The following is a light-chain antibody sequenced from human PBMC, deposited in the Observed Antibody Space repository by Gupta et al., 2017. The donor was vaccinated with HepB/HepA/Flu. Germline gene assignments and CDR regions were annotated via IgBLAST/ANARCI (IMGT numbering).Light chain of an antibody. V-gene: IGLV2-14*03. CDR3: SSFTNTGALVL. Sequence: HSALPQPASVSGSPGQSITISCTGTSRDVGVYDFVSWYQQYPGKAPKLLIYDVTNRPSGVSYRFSGSKSGNTASLTISGLQAEDEADYYCSSFTNTGALVLFGGGTKLSVL. CDR2: DVT. J-gene: IGLJ2*01. CDR1: SRDVGVYDF.